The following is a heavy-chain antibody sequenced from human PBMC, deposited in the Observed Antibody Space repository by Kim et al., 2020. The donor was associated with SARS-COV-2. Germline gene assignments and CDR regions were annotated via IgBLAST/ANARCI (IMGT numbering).Heavy chain of an antibody. Sequence: SETLSLTCTVSGGSISSGGYYWSWIRQHPGKGLEWIGYIYYSGSTYYNPSLKSRVTISVDTSKNQFSLKLSSVTAADTAVYYCARELQLDTRGYFDYWGQGTLVTVSS. V-gene: IGHV4-31*03. J-gene: IGHJ4*02. CDR1: GGSISSGGYY. D-gene: IGHD1-1*01. CDR2: IYYSGST. CDR3: ARELQLDTRGYFDY.